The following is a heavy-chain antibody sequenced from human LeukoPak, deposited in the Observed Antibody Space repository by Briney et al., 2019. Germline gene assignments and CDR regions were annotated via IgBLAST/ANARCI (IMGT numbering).Heavy chain of an antibody. Sequence: PGRSLRLSCAASGFTFSSYGMHWVRQAPGKGLEWVAVISYDGNNKYYADSVKGRFTISRDNSKNTLYLQMNSLRAEDTAVYYCAKAWLDYGDYWDWFDPWGQGTLVTVSS. V-gene: IGHV3-30*18. J-gene: IGHJ5*02. CDR1: GFTFSSYG. CDR3: AKAWLDYGDYWDWFDP. CDR2: ISYDGNNK. D-gene: IGHD4-17*01.